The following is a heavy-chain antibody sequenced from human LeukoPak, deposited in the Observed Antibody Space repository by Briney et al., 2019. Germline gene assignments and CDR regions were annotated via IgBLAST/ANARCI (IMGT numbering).Heavy chain of an antibody. Sequence: PGGSLRLSCEASGFFFSSYCMHWVRQAPGKGLEWLAVISGDGTNKYYAESVKGRFTISRDNSKTTVLVQLNSLRVEDTAVYYCARVPRGLGIGYYFDYWGQGTLVTVSS. CDR1: GFFFSSYC. CDR3: ARVPRGLGIGYYFDY. J-gene: IGHJ4*02. D-gene: IGHD7-27*01. V-gene: IGHV3-30-3*01. CDR2: ISGDGTNK.